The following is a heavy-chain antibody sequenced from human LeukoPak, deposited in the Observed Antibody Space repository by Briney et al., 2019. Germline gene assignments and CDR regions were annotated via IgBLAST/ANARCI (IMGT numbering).Heavy chain of an antibody. V-gene: IGHV7-4-1*02. J-gene: IGHJ4*02. D-gene: IGHD3-16*01. CDR1: GYTFNNYA. CDR2: INTKTGTP. Sequence: GASVKVSCKASGYTFNNYAMHWVRQAPGQGLEWMGWINTKTGTPTYAPGFTGRFVFLLDTSVSTAYLQISGLKADDAAVYYCARGGEGLVAPSYWGQGTLVTVSS. CDR3: ARGGEGLVAPSY.